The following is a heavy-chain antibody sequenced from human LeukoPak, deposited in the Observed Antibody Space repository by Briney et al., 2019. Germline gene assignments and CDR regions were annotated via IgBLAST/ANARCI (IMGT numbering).Heavy chain of an antibody. J-gene: IGHJ4*02. D-gene: IGHD5-18*01. CDR2: IIPIFVTA. Sequence: SSVKVSCKASGGTFSSYAISWVRQAPGQGLEWMGGIIPIFVTANYAQQLQGRVTITTDESTSTAYMELSSLRSEDTAVYYCAREKGYSYGSLDYWGQGTLVTVSS. V-gene: IGHV1-69*05. CDR3: AREKGYSYGSLDY. CDR1: GGTFSSYA.